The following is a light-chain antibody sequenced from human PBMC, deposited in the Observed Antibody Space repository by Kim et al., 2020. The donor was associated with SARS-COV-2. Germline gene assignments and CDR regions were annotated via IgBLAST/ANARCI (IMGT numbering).Light chain of an antibody. V-gene: IGLV2-14*03. CDR2: DVY. Sequence: QSALTQPASVSGSPGQSITISCTGTRSDIGTYNYVSWYQQHPGKAPKFIIYDVYSRPSGVSDRFSGTKSGYTASLTISGLQAEDEADYYCSSYTISSTLVFGGGTQLTVL. CDR3: SSYTISSTLV. CDR1: RSDIGTYNY. J-gene: IGLJ3*02.